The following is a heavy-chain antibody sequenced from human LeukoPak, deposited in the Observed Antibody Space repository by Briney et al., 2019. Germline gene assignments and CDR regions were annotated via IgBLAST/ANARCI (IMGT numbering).Heavy chain of an antibody. CDR3: ARLASSGWSHCDY. J-gene: IGHJ4*02. V-gene: IGHV4-59*08. CDR1: GGSISSYY. D-gene: IGHD6-19*01. Sequence: SETLSLTCTVSGGSISSYYWSWIRQPPGKGLEWIGYIYYSGSTNYNPSLKSRVTISVDTSKNQFSLKLSSVTAADTAVYYCARLASSGWSHCDYWGQGTLVTVSS. CDR2: IYYSGST.